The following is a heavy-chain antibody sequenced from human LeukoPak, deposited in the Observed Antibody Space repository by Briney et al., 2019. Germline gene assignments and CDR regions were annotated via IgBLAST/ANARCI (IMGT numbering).Heavy chain of an antibody. CDR3: AREGIVGVPAALAYYYMDV. V-gene: IGHV7-4-1*02. Sequence: GASVKVSCKASGYTFTSYAMNWVRQAPGQGLEWLGWNNTNTGNPTYAQGFTGRFVFSLDTSVSTAYLQISSLKSEDTAVYFCAREGIVGVPAALAYYYMDVWGKGTTVTVSS. CDR1: GYTFTSYA. CDR2: NNTNTGNP. D-gene: IGHD2-2*01. J-gene: IGHJ6*03.